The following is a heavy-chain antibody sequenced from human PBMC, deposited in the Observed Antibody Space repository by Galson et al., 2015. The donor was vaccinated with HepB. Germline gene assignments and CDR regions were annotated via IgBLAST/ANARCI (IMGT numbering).Heavy chain of an antibody. CDR3: AREAVPSSLDY. CDR1: GLTVSDNY. D-gene: IGHD4-17*01. V-gene: IGHV3-53*01. CDR2: IYRGIGST. J-gene: IGHJ4*02. Sequence: SLRLSCAASGLTVSDNYMIWVRQAPGKGLEWLSVIYRGIGSTYYADSVKGRFTISRDNSKNTVYLQMSSLRADDTAVYYCAREAVPSSLDYWGQGTLATVSS.